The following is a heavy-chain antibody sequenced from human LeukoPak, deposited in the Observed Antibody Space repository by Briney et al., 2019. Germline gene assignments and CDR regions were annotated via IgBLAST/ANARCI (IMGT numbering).Heavy chain of an antibody. D-gene: IGHD3-22*01. CDR1: GGTFSSYA. Sequence: SVKVSCKASGGTFSSYAISWVRQAPGQGLEWVGGIIPIFGTANYAQKFQGRVTITADESTSTAYMELSSLRSEDTAVYYCARGRTYYYDSSGYYDYWGQGTLVTVSS. V-gene: IGHV1-69*13. J-gene: IGHJ4*02. CDR3: ARGRTYYYDSSGYYDY. CDR2: IIPIFGTA.